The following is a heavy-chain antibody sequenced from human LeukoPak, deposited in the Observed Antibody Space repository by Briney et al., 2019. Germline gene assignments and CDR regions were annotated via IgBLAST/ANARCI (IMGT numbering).Heavy chain of an antibody. D-gene: IGHD3-10*01. CDR1: GVSISSYY. CDR3: ARHRDYGSGSYDY. CDR2: IYYSGST. V-gene: IGHV4-59*08. J-gene: IGHJ4*02. Sequence: SEALSLTCTVSGVSISSYYWSWIRQPPGKGLEWIGYIYYSGSTNYNPSLKSRVTISVDTSKNQFSLKLSSVTAADTAVYYCARHRDYGSGSYDYWGQGTLVTVSS.